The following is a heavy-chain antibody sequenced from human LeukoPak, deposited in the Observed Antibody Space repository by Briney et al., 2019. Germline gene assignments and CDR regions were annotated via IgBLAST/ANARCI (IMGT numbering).Heavy chain of an antibody. CDR3: AKDLYGGNYYYGMDV. V-gene: IGHV3-48*04. Sequence: GGSLRLSCAASGFTFSSYSMNWVRQAPGKGLEWVSYISSSSSNIYYADSVKGRFTISRDNAKNSLYLQMNSLRAEDTAVYYCAKDLYGGNYYYGMDVWGQGTTVTVSS. CDR1: GFTFSSYS. D-gene: IGHD4-23*01. J-gene: IGHJ6*02. CDR2: ISSSSSNI.